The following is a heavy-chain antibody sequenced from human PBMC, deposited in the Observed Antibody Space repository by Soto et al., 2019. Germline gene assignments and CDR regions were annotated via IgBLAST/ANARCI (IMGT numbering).Heavy chain of an antibody. V-gene: IGHV1-24*01. CDR1: GYTLTELS. Sequence: ASVKVSCKVSGYTLTELSMHWVRQAPGKGLEWMGGFDPEDGETIYAQKFQGRVTMTEDTSTDTAYMELSSLRSEDTAVYYCATAVATSPGTRNYYHYYMDVWGKGTTVTVSS. CDR2: FDPEDGET. J-gene: IGHJ6*03. CDR3: ATAVATSPGTRNYYHYYMDV. D-gene: IGHD5-12*01.